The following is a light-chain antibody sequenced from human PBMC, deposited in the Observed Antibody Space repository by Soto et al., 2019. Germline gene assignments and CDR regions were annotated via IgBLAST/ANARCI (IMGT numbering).Light chain of an antibody. Sequence: EIVLTQSPGTLSLSPGERATLSCRASQSVSSSYLAWYQQKPGQAPRLLIYGASSRAPGLPDRFSGSGSGTGFTLTISRLEPEDCAVYYCQQYGSSRLTFGGGTKVEIK. CDR3: QQYGSSRLT. J-gene: IGKJ4*01. CDR2: GAS. V-gene: IGKV3-20*01. CDR1: QSVSSSY.